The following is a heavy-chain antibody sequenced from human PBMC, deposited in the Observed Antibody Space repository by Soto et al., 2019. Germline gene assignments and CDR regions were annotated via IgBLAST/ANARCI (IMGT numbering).Heavy chain of an antibody. V-gene: IGHV4-34*01. D-gene: IGHD5-12*01. Sequence: SETLSLTCAVYGGSFSGYYWSWIRQPPGKWLEWIGEINHSGSTNYNPSLKSRVTISVDTSKNQFSLKLSSVTAADTAVYYCARGAWDSGYDFDYYYYMDVWGKGTTVTVSS. CDR2: INHSGST. CDR1: GGSFSGYY. CDR3: ARGAWDSGYDFDYYYYMDV. J-gene: IGHJ6*03.